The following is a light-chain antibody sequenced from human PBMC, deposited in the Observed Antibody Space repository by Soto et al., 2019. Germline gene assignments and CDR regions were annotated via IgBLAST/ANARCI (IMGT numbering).Light chain of an antibody. CDR2: GNN. J-gene: IGLJ2*01. CDR3: QSYDSSLSGVV. Sequence: QSVLTQPPSVSGAPGQRVTISCSGSSSNIGAGHDVHWYQHLPGTAPKLLIYGNNNRPSGVPDRFSGSKSGSSASLAITGLRSEDETDYYCQSYDSSLSGVVFGGGTKVTVL. V-gene: IGLV1-40*01. CDR1: SSNIGAGHD.